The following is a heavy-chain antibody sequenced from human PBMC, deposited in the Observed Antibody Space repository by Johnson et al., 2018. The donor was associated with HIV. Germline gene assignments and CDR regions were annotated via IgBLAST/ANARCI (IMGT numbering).Heavy chain of an antibody. CDR2: ISSSATTK. V-gene: IGHV3-11*04. CDR1: GFTFSDYY. D-gene: IGHD3-22*01. CDR3: AGQEGSGYYGGAFDI. Sequence: QVQLVESGGGLVKPGESLRLSCAASGFTFSDYYMSWIRQAPGKGLEWVSYISSSATTKYYAAAVQGRFTISRDSAKNSLYLQLNSLRAEDTAVYYCAGQEGSGYYGGAFDIWGQGTMVTVSS. J-gene: IGHJ3*02.